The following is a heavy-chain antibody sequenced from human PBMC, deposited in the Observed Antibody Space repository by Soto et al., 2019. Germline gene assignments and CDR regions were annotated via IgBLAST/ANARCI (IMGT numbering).Heavy chain of an antibody. CDR2: IYWDNGK. CDR3: AHRRAPTYDCDSIGPQEVGGFEY. V-gene: IGHV2-5*02. Sequence: QITLRESGPTLVRPTQTLTLTCTFSGFSLSVNGVGVGWIRQPPGKALEWFAVIYWDNGKRYSPSLHTRLSITKDTAQSPVVLTMTNVDPADTATYFCAHRRAPTYDCDSIGPQEVGGFEYWGQGILVTVSS. CDR1: GFSLSVNGVG. J-gene: IGHJ4*02. D-gene: IGHD2-21*02.